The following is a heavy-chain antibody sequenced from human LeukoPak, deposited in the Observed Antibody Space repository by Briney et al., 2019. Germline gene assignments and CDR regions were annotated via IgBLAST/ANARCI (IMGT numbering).Heavy chain of an antibody. D-gene: IGHD3-16*01. CDR1: GYTFTGYY. Sequence: GASVKVSCKASGYTFTGYYMHWVRQAPGQGLEWMGWISAYNGNTNYAQKLQGRVTMTTDTSTSTAYMELRSLRSDDTAVYYCARVDWGLLRLGWFDPWGQGTLVTVSS. V-gene: IGHV1-18*04. CDR3: ARVDWGLLRLGWFDP. J-gene: IGHJ5*02. CDR2: ISAYNGNT.